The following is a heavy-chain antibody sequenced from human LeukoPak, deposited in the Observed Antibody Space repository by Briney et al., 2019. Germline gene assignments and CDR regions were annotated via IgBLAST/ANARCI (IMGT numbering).Heavy chain of an antibody. D-gene: IGHD6-19*01. J-gene: IGHJ4*02. CDR3: AKRTCSGTTCYPLDS. Sequence: RGSQGLSCVASGFTFSVAGMHWVRQAPGKGLEWVSAIIGNGASTYYTDSVKGRFTISRDNSKNTLYLQMNSLRAEDTGVYYCAKRTCSGTTCYPLDSWGRGTLVTVSS. V-gene: IGHV3-23*01. CDR1: GFTFSVAG. CDR2: IIGNGAST.